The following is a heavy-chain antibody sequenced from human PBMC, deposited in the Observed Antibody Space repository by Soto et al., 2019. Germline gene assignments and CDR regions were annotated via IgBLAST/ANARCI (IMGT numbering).Heavy chain of an antibody. Sequence: QVHLVQSGGEVKKPGASVKISCQTSGYTFSNYGITWVRQAPGQGLEWVGWVNGDSGNTNYALNMEGRVSMTTDASTATADMELRNLRSDDTATSYCARGTGLNDGSDLLGQGTVVSVSS. J-gene: IGHJ3*01. CDR2: VNGDSGNT. CDR1: GYTFSNYG. CDR3: ARGTGLNDGSDL. V-gene: IGHV1-18*01.